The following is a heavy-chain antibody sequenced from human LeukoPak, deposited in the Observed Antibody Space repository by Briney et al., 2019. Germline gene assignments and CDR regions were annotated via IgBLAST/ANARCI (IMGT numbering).Heavy chain of an antibody. V-gene: IGHV3-43*01. CDR1: GFTFDDYT. Sequence: GGSLRLSCAASGFTFDDYTMHWVRQAPGKGLEWVSLTSWDGGSTYYADSVKGRFTISRDNSKNSLYLQMNSLRTEDTALYYCAKDKGYSSSWGAFDIWGQGTMVTVSS. CDR2: TSWDGGST. D-gene: IGHD6-6*01. J-gene: IGHJ3*02. CDR3: AKDKGYSSSWGAFDI.